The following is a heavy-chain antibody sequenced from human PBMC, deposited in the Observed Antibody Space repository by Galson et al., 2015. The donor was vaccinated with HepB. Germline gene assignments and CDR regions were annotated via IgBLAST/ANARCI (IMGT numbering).Heavy chain of an antibody. CDR3: ARDAPVDVVPAALANPFDY. V-gene: IGHV3-33*01. CDR1: GFTFSSYG. D-gene: IGHD2-2*01. J-gene: IGHJ4*02. CDR2: IWYDGSNK. Sequence: SLILSCAASGFTFSSYGMHWVRQAPGKGLEWVAVIWYDGSNKYYADSVKGRFTISRDNSKNTLYLQMNSLRAEDTAVYYCARDAPVDVVPAALANPFDYWGQGTLVTVSS.